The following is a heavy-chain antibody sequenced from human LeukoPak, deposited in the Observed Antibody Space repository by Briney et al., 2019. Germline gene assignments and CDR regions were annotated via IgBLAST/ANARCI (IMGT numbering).Heavy chain of an antibody. CDR2: INTNTGNP. J-gene: IGHJ4*02. V-gene: IGHV7-4-1*02. Sequence: GASVKVSCKASGYSFSMYATHWVRQAPGQGLEWMGWINTNTGNPAYAQGFTGRFVFSLDTSVNTTYLQISSLKAGDTAVYYCARVTSYGDYGAYYFDYWGQGTLVTVSS. CDR1: GYSFSMYA. D-gene: IGHD4-17*01. CDR3: ARVTSYGDYGAYYFDY.